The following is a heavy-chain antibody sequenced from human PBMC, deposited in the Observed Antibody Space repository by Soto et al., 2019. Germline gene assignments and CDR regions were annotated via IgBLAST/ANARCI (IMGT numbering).Heavy chain of an antibody. CDR2: IYYSGST. V-gene: IGHV4-61*01. D-gene: IGHD2-8*01. CDR1: GGSVSSGSYY. J-gene: IGHJ3*02. Sequence: SETLSLTCTVSGGSVSSGSYYCSWMRQPPGKGLEWIGYIYYSGSTNYNPSLKSRVTISVDTSKNQFSLKLSSVTAADTAVYYCARDSNGLDAFDIWGQGTMVTVSS. CDR3: ARDSNGLDAFDI.